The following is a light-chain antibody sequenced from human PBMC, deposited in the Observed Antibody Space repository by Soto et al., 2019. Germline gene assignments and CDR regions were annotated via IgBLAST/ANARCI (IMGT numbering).Light chain of an antibody. CDR1: QNIRSR. J-gene: IGKJ4*01. Sequence: IQMTQSPSSLSASVGDRVTITCRASQNIRSRVTWFQQKPGKAPNLLIYADSSLESGDPQRFSGSGAGTEFTLIINSLQTDDFSSYCCQQYHSYRTFGGGTKVDIK. V-gene: IGKV1-5*01. CDR2: ADS. CDR3: QQYHSYRT.